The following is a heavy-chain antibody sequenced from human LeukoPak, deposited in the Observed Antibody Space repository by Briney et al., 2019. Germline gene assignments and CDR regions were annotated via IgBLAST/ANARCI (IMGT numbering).Heavy chain of an antibody. Sequence: KSSETLSLTCTVSGYSINSGFYWGWIRQPPGKGLEWIGEVNHSGSTNYNPSLKSRVTISVDTSKNQFSLKLSSVTAADTAVYYCARGRSPPQYARWTTYYFDYWGQGTLVTVSS. V-gene: IGHV4-38-2*02. J-gene: IGHJ4*02. D-gene: IGHD2-8*01. CDR3: ARGRSPPQYARWTTYYFDY. CDR1: GYSINSGFY. CDR2: VNHSGST.